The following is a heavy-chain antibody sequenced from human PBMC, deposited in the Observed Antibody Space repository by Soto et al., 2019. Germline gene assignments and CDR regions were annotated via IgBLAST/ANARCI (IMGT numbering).Heavy chain of an antibody. Sequence: EVQLVESGGGLVQPGGSLRLSCTASGFTFSSYWMHWVRQAPGKGLVWVSRISRDGTYTMYADSVKGRFTASRDNAKNTLYLQMNSLRPEDMAMYYGARDDQFDYWGQGTLVTVSS. V-gene: IGHV3-74*03. J-gene: IGHJ4*02. CDR1: GFTFSSYW. D-gene: IGHD2-2*01. CDR3: ARDDQFDY. CDR2: ISRDGTYT.